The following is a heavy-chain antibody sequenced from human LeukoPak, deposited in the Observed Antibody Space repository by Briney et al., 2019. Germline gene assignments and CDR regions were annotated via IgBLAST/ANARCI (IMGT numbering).Heavy chain of an antibody. V-gene: IGHV3-21*04. Sequence: PGGSLRLSCAASGFTFSSYRMIWVRQAPGKGLEWVSSISSSSSYIYYADSVKGRFTISRDNAKNSLYLQMNSLRAEDTAVYYCARAPRGVGAYFDYWGQGTLVTVSS. D-gene: IGHD1-26*01. J-gene: IGHJ4*02. CDR3: ARAPRGVGAYFDY. CDR1: GFTFSSYR. CDR2: ISSSSSYI.